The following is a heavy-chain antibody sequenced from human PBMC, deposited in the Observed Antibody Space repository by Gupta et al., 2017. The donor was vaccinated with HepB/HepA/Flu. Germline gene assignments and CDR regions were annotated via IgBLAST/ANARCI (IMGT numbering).Heavy chain of an antibody. CDR3: AKPPRSNWGPAY. J-gene: IGHJ4*02. Sequence: GQPGGSLRLSCAVSGFTSSNYAMSWVRQAPGKGLEWVSSISGGGEYYADSVKGRFTISRDTSKNTLYLQMNSLRVDDTAIYYCAKPPRSNWGPAYWGQGTLITVSS. CDR2: ISGGGE. V-gene: IGHV3-23*01. D-gene: IGHD7-27*01. CDR1: GFTSSNYA.